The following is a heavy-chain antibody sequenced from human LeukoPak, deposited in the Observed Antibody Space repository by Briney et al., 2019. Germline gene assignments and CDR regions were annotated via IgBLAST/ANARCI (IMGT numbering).Heavy chain of an antibody. V-gene: IGHV4-34*01. D-gene: IGHD3-22*01. Sequence: PSETLTLTCAVDGGSFSGYYWSWIRQPPGKGLEWIGEINHSGSTNYNPSLKSRVTISVDTSKNQFSLKLSSVTAADTAVYYCARGHRIGSGYPTTPYDYWGQGTLVTVSS. CDR1: GGSFSGYY. CDR2: INHSGST. J-gene: IGHJ4*02. CDR3: ARGHRIGSGYPTTPYDY.